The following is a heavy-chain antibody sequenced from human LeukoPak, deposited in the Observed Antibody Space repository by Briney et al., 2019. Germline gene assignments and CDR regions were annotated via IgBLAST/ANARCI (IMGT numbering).Heavy chain of an antibody. Sequence: GASVKVSCKVSGYTLTELSMHWVRQPPGKGLEWMGGFDPEDGETIYAQKFQGRVTMTEDTSTDTAYMELSSMRSEDTAVYYCATLVAATGNFDYWGQGTLVTVSS. V-gene: IGHV1-24*01. D-gene: IGHD2-15*01. CDR2: FDPEDGET. CDR3: ATLVAATGNFDY. J-gene: IGHJ4*02. CDR1: GYTLTELS.